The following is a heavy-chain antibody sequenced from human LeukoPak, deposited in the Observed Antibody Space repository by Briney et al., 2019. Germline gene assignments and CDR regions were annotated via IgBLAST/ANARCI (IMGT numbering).Heavy chain of an antibody. J-gene: IGHJ4*02. CDR2: ISYDGSNK. V-gene: IGHV3-30-3*01. D-gene: IGHD2-21*02. CDR3: ASDSYCGGDCYSANDY. CDR1: GFTFSSYA. Sequence: PGRSLRLSCAASGFTFSSYAMHWVRQAPGKGLEWVAVISYDGSNKYYADSVKGRFTISRDNSKNTLYLQMNSLRPEDTAVYYCASDSYCGGDCYSANDYWGQGTLVTVSS.